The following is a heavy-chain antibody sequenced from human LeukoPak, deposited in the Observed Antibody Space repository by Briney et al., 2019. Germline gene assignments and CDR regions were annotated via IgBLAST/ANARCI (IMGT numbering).Heavy chain of an antibody. D-gene: IGHD2-15*01. Sequence: PSETLSLTCTVSGVSISSYYWSWIRQPPGKGLEWIGYIYYSGSTNYNPSLKSRVTISVDTSKNQFSLKLSSVTAADTAVYYCARDQGDCSGGSCYVWFDPWGQGTLVTVSS. V-gene: IGHV4-59*01. CDR1: GVSISSYY. CDR3: ARDQGDCSGGSCYVWFDP. CDR2: IYYSGST. J-gene: IGHJ5*02.